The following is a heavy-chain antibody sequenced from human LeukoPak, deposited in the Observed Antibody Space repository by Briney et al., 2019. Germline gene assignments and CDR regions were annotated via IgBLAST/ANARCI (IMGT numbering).Heavy chain of an antibody. D-gene: IGHD6-13*01. CDR2: INPNSGGT. CDR3: AREGIAEPDTNWFDP. J-gene: IGHJ5*02. V-gene: IGHV1-2*02. Sequence: ASVKVSCKASGYTFAGYNIHWVRQAPGQGLEWMGWINPNSGGTNYAQKFQGRVTMTRDTSISTAYMELSSLGSDDTAVYYCAREGIAEPDTNWFDPWGQGTLVTVSS. CDR1: GYTFAGYN.